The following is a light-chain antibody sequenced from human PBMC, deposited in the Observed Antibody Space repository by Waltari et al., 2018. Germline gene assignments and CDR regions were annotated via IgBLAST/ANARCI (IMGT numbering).Light chain of an antibody. CDR3: QQLNSYPT. J-gene: IGKJ3*01. Sequence: DIQLTQSPSFLSASVGDRVTITCRASQGISSYLAWYQQKPGKAPKLLIYAASTLQSGVPSRFSGSGSGTEFTLTIISLQPEDFATYYCQQLNSYPTFGPGTKADIK. CDR2: AAS. V-gene: IGKV1-9*01. CDR1: QGISSY.